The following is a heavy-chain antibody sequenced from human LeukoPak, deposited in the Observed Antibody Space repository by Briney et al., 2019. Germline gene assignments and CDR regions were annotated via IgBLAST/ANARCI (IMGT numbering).Heavy chain of an antibody. V-gene: IGHV1-2*02. CDR3: ARLGYYGSDPFDY. D-gene: IGHD3-10*01. CDR2: INPNSGGT. J-gene: IGHJ4*02. CDR1: GYTFTGYY. Sequence: ASVMVSCKASGYTFTGYYMHWVRQAPGQGLEWMGWINPNSGGTNYAQKFQGRVTMTRDTSISTAYMELSRLRSDDTAVYYCARLGYYGSDPFDYWGQGTLVTVSS.